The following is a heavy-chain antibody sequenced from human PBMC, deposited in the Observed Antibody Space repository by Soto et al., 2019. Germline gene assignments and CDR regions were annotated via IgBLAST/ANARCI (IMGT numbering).Heavy chain of an antibody. V-gene: IGHV3-15*01. CDR1: GFTFSNAW. Sequence: GGSLRLSCAASGFTFSNAWMSWVRQAPGKGLEWVGRIKSKTEGGTTDYAAPVKGRFTISKDESKSTLYLQMNSLRTEDTAVYYCNTTYYYYGMDVWGQGTKVTFSS. J-gene: IGHJ6*01. CDR2: IKSKTEGGTT. CDR3: NTTYYYYGMDV.